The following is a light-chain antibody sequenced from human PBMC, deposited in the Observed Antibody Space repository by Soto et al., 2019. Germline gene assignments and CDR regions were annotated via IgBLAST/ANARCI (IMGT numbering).Light chain of an antibody. CDR1: QSISSY. CDR3: QQYDKLPYT. J-gene: IGKJ2*01. CDR2: DAS. Sequence: DIQMTQSPSSLSASVGDRVTITCRASQSISSYLNWYQQKPGKAPRLLIYDASNLKTGVPSRFSGTGSGTDFTFTISGLQPEDIATYYCQQYDKLPYTFGQGTKV. V-gene: IGKV1-33*01.